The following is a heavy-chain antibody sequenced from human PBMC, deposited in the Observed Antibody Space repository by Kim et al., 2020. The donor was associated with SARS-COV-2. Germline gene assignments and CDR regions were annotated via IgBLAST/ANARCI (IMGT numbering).Heavy chain of an antibody. J-gene: IGHJ3*02. CDR2: ISWNSGTK. CDR1: GFPFDDYA. D-gene: IGHD3-10*01. CDR3: AKGSESYYKAGAYDI. Sequence: GGSLRLSCAGSGFPFDDYAVHWVRQVPGKGLEWVAGISWNSGTKDYADSVRGRFTISRDDAKNSLSLQMNSLRAEDTAFYYCAKGSESYYKAGAYDIWG. V-gene: IGHV3-9*01.